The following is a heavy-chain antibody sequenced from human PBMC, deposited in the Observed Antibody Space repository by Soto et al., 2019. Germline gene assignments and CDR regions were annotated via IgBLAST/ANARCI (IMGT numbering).Heavy chain of an antibody. Sequence: QVQLQESGPGLVKPSRTLSLNCTVSGGSISSGDYYWSWIRQPPGKGLEWIGYIYYSGSTYYNPSLKSRVTISVDTSKNQCSLKLSSVTAADTAVYYCARELELRRGYFDYWGQGTLVTVSS. CDR1: GGSISSGDYY. D-gene: IGHD1-7*01. J-gene: IGHJ4*02. CDR3: ARELELRRGYFDY. CDR2: IYYSGST. V-gene: IGHV4-30-4*01.